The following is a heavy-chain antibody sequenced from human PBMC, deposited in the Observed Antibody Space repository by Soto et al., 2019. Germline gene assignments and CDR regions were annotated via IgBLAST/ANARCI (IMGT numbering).Heavy chain of an antibody. Sequence: SVKVSCKASGGTFSSYAISWVRQAPGQELEWMGGIIPIFGTANYAQKFQGRVTITADESTSTAYMELSSLRSEDTAVYYCARVSNRGPKNYYYYGMDVWGQGTTVTVSS. CDR2: IIPIFGTA. J-gene: IGHJ6*02. CDR1: GGTFSSYA. D-gene: IGHD3-10*01. CDR3: ARVSNRGPKNYYYYGMDV. V-gene: IGHV1-69*13.